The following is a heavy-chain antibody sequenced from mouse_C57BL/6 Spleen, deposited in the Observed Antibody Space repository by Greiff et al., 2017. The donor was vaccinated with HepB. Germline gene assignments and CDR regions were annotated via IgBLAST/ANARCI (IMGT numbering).Heavy chain of an antibody. CDR3: ASYGPGWFAY. Sequence: QVQLQQSGPGLVQPSHSLSITCTVSGFSLTSYGVHWVRQSPGKGLEWLGVIWTGGGTDYNAAFISRVSISTDNSKSQVFFKMNSRRADDTAIYYCASYGPGWFAYWGQGTLVTVSA. V-gene: IGHV2-2*01. J-gene: IGHJ3*01. CDR2: IWTGGGT. CDR1: GFSLTSYG. D-gene: IGHD1-1*02.